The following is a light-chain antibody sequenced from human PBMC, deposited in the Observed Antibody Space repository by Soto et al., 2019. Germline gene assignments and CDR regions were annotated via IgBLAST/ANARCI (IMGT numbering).Light chain of an antibody. CDR2: VNS. CDR1: SSNIGAGYD. CDR3: QSYDSSLSGAVV. V-gene: IGLV1-40*01. J-gene: IGLJ2*01. Sequence: QSVLTQPPSVSGAPGQRVTISCTGSSSNIGAGYDVHWYQQLPGTAPKLLIYVNSNRPSGVPDRFSGSKSVTSASLAITGLQAEDEADYCCQSYDSSLSGAVVFGGGTKLTVL.